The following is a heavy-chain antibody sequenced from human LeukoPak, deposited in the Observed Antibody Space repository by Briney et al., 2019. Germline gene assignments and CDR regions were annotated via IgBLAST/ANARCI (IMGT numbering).Heavy chain of an antibody. CDR1: GDNVSSNSAA. Sequence: SQTLSLTCAISGDNVSSNSAAWTWIRQSPSRGLEWLGRTYYRSKWYNDYAVSVKSRITINPDTSKNQFSLQLNSVTPEDTAVYYCARSDVGYYDSSGFDPWGQGTLVTVSS. D-gene: IGHD3-22*01. CDR3: ARSDVGYYDSSGFDP. J-gene: IGHJ5*02. CDR2: TYYRSKWYN. V-gene: IGHV6-1*01.